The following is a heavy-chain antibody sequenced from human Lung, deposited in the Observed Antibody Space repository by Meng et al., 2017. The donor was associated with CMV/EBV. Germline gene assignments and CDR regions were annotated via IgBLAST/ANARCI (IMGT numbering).Heavy chain of an antibody. D-gene: IGHD3-3*01. V-gene: IGHV3-21*01. CDR1: GFTLSRYS. CDR2: ISTSSSYI. CDR3: ARVLETGAAFDV. Sequence: GESXKISCAASGFTLSRYSMNWVRQAPGKGLEWVSSISTSSSYIYYRDSVKGRFTISRDNAMNSLSLQMKSLRAEDTAVYYCARVLETGAAFDVWGQGTMVTASS. J-gene: IGHJ3*01.